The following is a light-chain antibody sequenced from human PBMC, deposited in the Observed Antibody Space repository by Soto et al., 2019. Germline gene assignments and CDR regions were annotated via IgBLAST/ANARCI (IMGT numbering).Light chain of an antibody. J-gene: IGLJ1*01. CDR2: EDN. CDR1: KLGDKY. V-gene: IGLV3-1*01. Sequence: SYELTQPPSVSVSPGHTATISCSGNKLGDKYVAWYQQKPGQSPLLVIYEDNKRPSGIPERFSGSNSVNTATLTITGTQTLDEADYYCQAWDSTTYVFGTGTK. CDR3: QAWDSTTYV.